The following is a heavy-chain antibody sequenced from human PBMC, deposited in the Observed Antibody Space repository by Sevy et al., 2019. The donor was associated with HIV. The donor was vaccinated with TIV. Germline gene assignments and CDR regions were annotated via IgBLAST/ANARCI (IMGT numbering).Heavy chain of an antibody. CDR3: TRYGNGVDY. CDR2: IRSKAYGGTT. V-gene: IGHV3-49*03. CDR1: GFTFGDYA. J-gene: IGHJ4*02. D-gene: IGHD4-4*01. Sequence: GGSLRLSCTASGFTFGDYAMSWFRQAPGKGLEWVGFIRSKAYGGTTEYAASVKGKFTSSRDDSKSIAYLQMNSLKTEDTAVYYFTRYGNGVDYWGQGTLVTVSS.